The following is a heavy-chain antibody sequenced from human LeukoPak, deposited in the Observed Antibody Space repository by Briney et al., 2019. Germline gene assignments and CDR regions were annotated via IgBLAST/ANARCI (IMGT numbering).Heavy chain of an antibody. D-gene: IGHD2-2*01. V-gene: IGHV3-11*04. CDR1: GFTFSVYY. CDR3: ARDCSSTSCYRTLDY. J-gene: IGHJ4*02. CDR2: ISSSGSTI. Sequence: GGSLRLSCAVSGFTFSVYYMSWIRQAPGKGLEWVSYISSSGSTIYYADSVKGRFTISRDNAKNSLYLQMNSLRAEDTAVYYCARDCSSTSCYRTLDYWGQGTLVTVTS.